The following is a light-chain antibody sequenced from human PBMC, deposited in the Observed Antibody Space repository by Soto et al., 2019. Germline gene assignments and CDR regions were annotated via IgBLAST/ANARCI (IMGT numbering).Light chain of an antibody. CDR3: QQRSNWPPVT. CDR1: QSVSSS. Sequence: EIVWTQSPATLSLSPGERATLSCRASQSVSSSLAWYQQKPGQAHKLLIYDASNRATGIPARFSGSGSGTDFTLTISSLEPEDFANYYCQQRSNWPPVTFGGGTKVEIK. V-gene: IGKV3-11*01. CDR2: DAS. J-gene: IGKJ4*01.